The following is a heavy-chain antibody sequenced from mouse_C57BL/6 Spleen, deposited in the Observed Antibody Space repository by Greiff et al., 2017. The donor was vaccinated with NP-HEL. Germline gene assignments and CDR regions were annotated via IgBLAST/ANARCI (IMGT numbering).Heavy chain of an antibody. J-gene: IGHJ1*03. Sequence: EVQLVESGGGLVKPGGSLKLSCAASGFTFSSYAMSWVRQTPEKRLEWVATISDGGSYTYYPDNVKGRFTISRENAKNNLYLQMSHLKSEDTAMYYCARDRGYYGNYGGYFDVWGTGTTVTVSS. CDR2: ISDGGSYT. CDR3: ARDRGYYGNYGGYFDV. V-gene: IGHV5-4*01. CDR1: GFTFSSYA. D-gene: IGHD2-1*01.